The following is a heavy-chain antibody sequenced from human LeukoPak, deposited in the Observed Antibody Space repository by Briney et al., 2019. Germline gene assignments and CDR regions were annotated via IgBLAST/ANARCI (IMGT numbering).Heavy chain of an antibody. CDR1: GFTFSSYE. CDR3: ARVIAAAGNY. Sequence: QPGGSLRLSCAASGFTFSSYEMNWVRQAPGKGLEWVSYISSSGSTIYYADSVKGRFTISRDNAKNSLYLQMNSLGAEDTAVYYCARVIAAAGNYWGQGTLVTVSS. D-gene: IGHD6-13*01. J-gene: IGHJ4*02. V-gene: IGHV3-48*03. CDR2: ISSSGSTI.